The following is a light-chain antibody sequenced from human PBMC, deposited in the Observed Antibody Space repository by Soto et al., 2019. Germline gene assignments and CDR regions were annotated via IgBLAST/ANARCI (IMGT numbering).Light chain of an antibody. J-gene: IGKJ5*01. CDR3: QQHSNWAPVP. V-gene: IGKV3-11*01. CDR2: DAS. Sequence: EIVLTQSPATLPLSPGERATLSCRASQSVSSYLAWYQQKPGQAPRLLIYDASNRATGIPARFSGSGSGTDFTLTISSLEPEDFAVYYCQQHSNWAPVPCGQETGLES. CDR1: QSVSSY.